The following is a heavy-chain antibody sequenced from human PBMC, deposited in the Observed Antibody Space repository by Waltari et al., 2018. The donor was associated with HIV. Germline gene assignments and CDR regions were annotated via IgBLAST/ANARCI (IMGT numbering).Heavy chain of an antibody. J-gene: IGHJ4*02. V-gene: IGHV4-39*01. D-gene: IGHD6-13*01. CDR2: IYYSGST. CDR1: GGSISSSSYY. Sequence: QLQLQESGPGLVKPSETLSLTCTVSGGSISSSSYYWGWIRQPPGKGLEWIGSIYYSGSTDYNPSLKSRVTRSVDTSKNPLSLKLRSVTAADTAVYYCAGGLRQQLLKTLDYWGQGTLVTVSS. CDR3: AGGLRQQLLKTLDY.